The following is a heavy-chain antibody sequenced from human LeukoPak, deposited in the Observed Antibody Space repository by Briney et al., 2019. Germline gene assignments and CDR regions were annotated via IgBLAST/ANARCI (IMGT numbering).Heavy chain of an antibody. CDR2: ISSSTSYT. CDR1: GFTFSDYY. Sequence: PGGSLRLSCAASGFTFSDYYLSWIRQAPGKGLEWVSYISSSTSYTNYADSVKGRFTISRENAKNSLYLHMNSLRGEDTAVYYCARRGGSTGTAYYFDYWGQGTLVTVSA. V-gene: IGHV3-11*06. J-gene: IGHJ4*02. CDR3: ARRGGSTGTAYYFDY. D-gene: IGHD3-10*01.